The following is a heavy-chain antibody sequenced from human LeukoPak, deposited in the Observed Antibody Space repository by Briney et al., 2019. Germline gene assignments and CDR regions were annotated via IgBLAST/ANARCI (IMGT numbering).Heavy chain of an antibody. CDR1: GYTSTTYS. V-gene: IGHV1-3*01. CDR2: INAANSDT. J-gene: IGHJ5*02. Sequence: ASVKVSCKASGYTSTTYSIHWVRQAPGQRLEWMGWINAANSDTKYSQRFQGRVTITRDTSASTAYMELSSLRSEDTAVYYCARASPYNWFDPWGQGTLVTVSS. CDR3: ARASPYNWFDP.